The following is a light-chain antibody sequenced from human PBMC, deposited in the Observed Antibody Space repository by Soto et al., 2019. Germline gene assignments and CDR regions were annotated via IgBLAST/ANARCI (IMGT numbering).Light chain of an antibody. V-gene: IGKV3D-20*02. CDR2: SAS. CDR1: QSVSGDY. CDR3: QQRSNWPPIT. Sequence: EIVLTQSPGTLSLSPGERATLSCRASQSVSGDYLAWYQQKPGQAPRLLIYSASSRATGIPDRFSGSGSGTDFTLTISSLEPEDFAVYYCQQRSNWPPITFGQGTRLEIK. J-gene: IGKJ5*01.